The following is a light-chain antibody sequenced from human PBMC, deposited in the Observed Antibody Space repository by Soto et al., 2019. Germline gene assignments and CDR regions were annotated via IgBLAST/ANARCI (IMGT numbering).Light chain of an antibody. CDR3: HSGT. V-gene: IGKV1-5*01. Sequence: DIQMTQSPSTLSASVGDRVTITCRASQSISSWLAWYQQKPGKAPKLLIYDASSLESGVPSRFSGSGSGTEFTLTISSLQPDDFATYYCHSGTFGQGTKVEIK. CDR2: DAS. J-gene: IGKJ1*01. CDR1: QSISSW.